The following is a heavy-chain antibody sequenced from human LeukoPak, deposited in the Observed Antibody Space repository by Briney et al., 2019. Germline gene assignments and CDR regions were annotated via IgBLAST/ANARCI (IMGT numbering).Heavy chain of an antibody. CDR1: GFSFSSNW. V-gene: IGHV3-7*01. D-gene: IGHD4-11*01. J-gene: IGHJ6*03. CDR2: IKQDGSEK. Sequence: PGGSLRLSCGASGFSFSSNWMSWVRQAPGRGLEWMANIKQDGSEKHYVDSVKGRFTISRDNAKNSLYLQMSSLRAEDTAVYYCTRVEETATTAAIIRKYSYYYYYMDVWGKGNTVTVSS. CDR3: TRVEETATTAAIIRKYSYYYYYMDV.